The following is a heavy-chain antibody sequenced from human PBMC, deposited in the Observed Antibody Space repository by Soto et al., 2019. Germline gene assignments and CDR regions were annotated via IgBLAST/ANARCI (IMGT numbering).Heavy chain of an antibody. J-gene: IGHJ5*02. CDR2: IKQDGSEK. CDR1: GFTFISYW. D-gene: IGHD6-13*01. CDR3: EREDSSSWYRWFDP. V-gene: IGHV3-7*01. Sequence: EVQLVESGGGLVQPGVSLRLSCAASGFTFISYWMSWVRQAPGKGLEWVANIKQDGSEKYYVDSVKGRFTISRDNAKNSLYLQMNSLRAEDTAVYYCEREDSSSWYRWFDPWGQGTLVTVSS.